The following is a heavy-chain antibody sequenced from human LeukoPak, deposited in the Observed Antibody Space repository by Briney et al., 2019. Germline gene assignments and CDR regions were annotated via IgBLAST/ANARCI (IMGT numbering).Heavy chain of an antibody. D-gene: IGHD6-13*01. Sequence: PGGSLSLSCAASGFAFSDYYMSWIRQAPGKGLEWVSYISSSGSTIYYADSVKGRFTISRDNAKNSLYLQMNSLRAEDTAVYYCARVLGRIAAAGTRLDYWGQGTLVTVSS. CDR1: GFAFSDYY. CDR2: ISSSGSTI. J-gene: IGHJ4*02. V-gene: IGHV3-11*04. CDR3: ARVLGRIAAAGTRLDY.